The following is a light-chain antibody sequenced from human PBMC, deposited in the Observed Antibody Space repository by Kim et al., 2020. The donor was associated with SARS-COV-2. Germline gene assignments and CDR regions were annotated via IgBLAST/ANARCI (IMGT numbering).Light chain of an antibody. J-gene: IGLJ3*02. CDR3: AAWDDSLKV. Sequence: PGQGVPISFSGSSSNIGSNTVNWYQQLPGTAPKLLIYGTNRRPSGVPDRFSGSKSGTSASLTISGLQSEDEADYYCAAWDDSLKVFGGGTKLTVL. CDR2: GTN. CDR1: SSNIGSNT. V-gene: IGLV1-44*01.